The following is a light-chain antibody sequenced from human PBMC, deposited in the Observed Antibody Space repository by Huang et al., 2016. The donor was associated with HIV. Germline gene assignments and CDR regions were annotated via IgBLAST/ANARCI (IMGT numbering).Light chain of an antibody. J-gene: IGKJ2*01. CDR1: QGIAYS. Sequence: DIQMTQSPSSLSASVGDRVSITCRTSQGIAYSLAWYQQTPGKAPKLLIYAASRLESGDPSRCSGRGTGTDYTLTISNLQPEDFGTYCCQQYYSFPYTFGQGTKLEI. CDR3: QQYYSFPYT. CDR2: AAS. V-gene: IGKV1-NL1*01.